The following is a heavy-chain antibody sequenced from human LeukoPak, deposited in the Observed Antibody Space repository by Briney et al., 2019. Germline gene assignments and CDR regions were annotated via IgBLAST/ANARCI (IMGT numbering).Heavy chain of an antibody. V-gene: IGHV3-11*01. Sequence: AGGSLRLSCAASGFTFSDYYMSWIRQAPGKGLEWVSYISSSGSTIYYADSVKGRFTISRDNAKNSLYLQMNSLRAEDTAVYYCARVNYLGYSGYSGTFDYWGQGTLVTVSS. J-gene: IGHJ4*02. D-gene: IGHD5-12*01. CDR3: ARVNYLGYSGYSGTFDY. CDR2: ISSSGSTI. CDR1: GFTFSDYY.